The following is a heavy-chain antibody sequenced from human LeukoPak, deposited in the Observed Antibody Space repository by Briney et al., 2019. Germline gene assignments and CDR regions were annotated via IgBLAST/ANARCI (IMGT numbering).Heavy chain of an antibody. CDR2: ISYDGSNK. Sequence: GGSLRLSCAASGFTFSSYAMHWVRQAPGKGLEWVAVISYDGSNKYYADSVKGRFTISRDNAKNTLYLQMNSLRADDTAVYFCAFPMTIVTPGSFDIWGQGTMVTVST. J-gene: IGHJ3*02. D-gene: IGHD4-17*01. CDR1: GFTFSSYA. V-gene: IGHV3-30-3*01. CDR3: AFPMTIVTPGSFDI.